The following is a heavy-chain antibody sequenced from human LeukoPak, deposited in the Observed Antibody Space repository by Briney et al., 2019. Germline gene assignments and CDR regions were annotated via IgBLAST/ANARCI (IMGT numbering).Heavy chain of an antibody. D-gene: IGHD2-2*01. CDR3: AGDSCSSTSCQCYYYYYGMDV. Sequence: SETLSLTCTVSGGSISSGGYYWSWIRQHPGKGLEWIGYIYYSGSTYYNPSLKSRVTISVDTSKNQFSLKLSSVTAADTAVYYCAGDSCSSTSCQCYYYYYGMDVWGKGTTVTVSS. CDR2: IYYSGST. V-gene: IGHV4-31*03. J-gene: IGHJ6*04. CDR1: GGSISSGGYY.